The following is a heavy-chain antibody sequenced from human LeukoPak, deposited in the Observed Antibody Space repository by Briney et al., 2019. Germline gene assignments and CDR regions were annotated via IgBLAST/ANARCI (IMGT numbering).Heavy chain of an antibody. CDR2: MNPNSANT. J-gene: IGHJ4*02. CDR3: ARGVRFGELFSAY. V-gene: IGHV1-8*01. D-gene: IGHD3-10*01. CDR1: GYTYTSYD. Sequence: ASVKVSCKASGYTYTSYDINWVRQATGQGLEWMGWMNPNSANTGYAQKFQGRVTMTRNTSINTAYLEMTSLTSEDTAVYYCARGVRFGELFSAYWGQGTLVTVSP.